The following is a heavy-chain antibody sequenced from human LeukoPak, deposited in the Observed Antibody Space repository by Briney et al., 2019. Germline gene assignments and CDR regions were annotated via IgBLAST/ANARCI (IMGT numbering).Heavy chain of an antibody. J-gene: IGHJ6*03. V-gene: IGHV4-59*01. Sequence: PSETLSLTCTVSGGSISSYYWSWIRQPPGKGLEWIGYIYYSGSTNYNPSLKSRVTISVDTSKNQFSLKLSSVTAADTAVYYCARKYYYGSGSDYYYHYMDVWGKGTTVTVSS. CDR3: ARKYYYGSGSDYYYHYMDV. CDR1: GGSISSYY. D-gene: IGHD3-10*01. CDR2: IYYSGST.